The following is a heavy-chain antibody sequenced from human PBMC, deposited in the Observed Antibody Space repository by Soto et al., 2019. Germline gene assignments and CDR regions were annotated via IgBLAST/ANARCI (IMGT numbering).Heavy chain of an antibody. CDR2: IYYSGST. CDR1: GGSISSSSYY. V-gene: IGHV4-39*01. Sequence: PSETLSLTCTVSGGSISSSSYYWGWIRQPPGKGLEWIGSIYYSGSTYYNPSLKSRVTISVDTSKNQFSLKLSSVTAADTAVYYCARMLEQQLAHPPRKTTPGPWFDPWGQGTLVTVSS. D-gene: IGHD6-13*01. CDR3: ARMLEQQLAHPPRKTTPGPWFDP. J-gene: IGHJ5*02.